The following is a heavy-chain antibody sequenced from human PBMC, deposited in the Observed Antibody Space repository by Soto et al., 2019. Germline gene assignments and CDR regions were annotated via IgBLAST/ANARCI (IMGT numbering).Heavy chain of an antibody. D-gene: IGHD7-27*01. CDR1: GSTFSSYA. V-gene: IGHV1-3*01. CDR2: INAGYGNT. CDR3: ARDTGDGTFDF. Sequence: ASVKVSCKASGSTFSSYAMHWVRQAPGQRLERMGWINAGYGNTNASQKFQGRVPISGDTSASTAYMELTSLRSEDTAVYYCARDTGDGTFDFWGQGTLVTVSS. J-gene: IGHJ4*02.